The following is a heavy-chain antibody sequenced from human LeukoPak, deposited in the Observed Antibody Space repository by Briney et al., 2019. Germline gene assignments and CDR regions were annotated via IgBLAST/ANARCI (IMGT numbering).Heavy chain of an antibody. V-gene: IGHV3-66*01. D-gene: IGHD2-2*01. Sequence: PGGSLRLSCVGSGFTVSRNYMTWVRQTPGKGLEWVSVIYSDGSTYYADSVKGRFTISRDNSENTLYLQMNSLRAEDTAVYYCARGKPATAMRPYLDYWGQGTLVTVSS. J-gene: IGHJ4*02. CDR1: GFTVSRNY. CDR3: ARGKPATAMRPYLDY. CDR2: IYSDGST.